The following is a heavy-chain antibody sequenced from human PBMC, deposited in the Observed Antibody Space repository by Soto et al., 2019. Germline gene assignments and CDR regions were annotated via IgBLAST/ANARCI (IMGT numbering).Heavy chain of an antibody. CDR2: INNNNGKT. D-gene: IGHD6-6*01. J-gene: IGHJ4*02. CDR3: AKATGSSFAN. V-gene: IGHV1-18*01. CDR1: GYTFSNSG. Sequence: GASVKVSCKTSGYTFSNSGISWVRQAPGQGLEWLGWINNNNGKTNCAQKLQDRLTLTTDTSTSTAYMELRSLRSDDTAMYYCAKATGSSFANWGQGTLVTVSS.